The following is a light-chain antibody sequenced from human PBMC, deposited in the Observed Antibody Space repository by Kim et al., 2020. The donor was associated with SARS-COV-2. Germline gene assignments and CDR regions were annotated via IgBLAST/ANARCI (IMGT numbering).Light chain of an antibody. CDR1: NIGSKS. J-gene: IGLJ2*01. Sequence: SYELTQPPSVLVAPGETASITCGGHNIGSKSVHWYQQRPGQAPGLIIYYDNERPSGIPERFSGSNSDNTATLTINRVEAGDEADYYCQVWDSSTDHVVFG. CDR2: YDN. CDR3: QVWDSSTDHVV. V-gene: IGLV3-21*04.